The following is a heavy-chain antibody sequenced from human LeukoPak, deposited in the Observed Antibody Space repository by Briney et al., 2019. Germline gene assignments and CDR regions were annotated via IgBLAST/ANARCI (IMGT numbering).Heavy chain of an antibody. J-gene: IGHJ4*02. V-gene: IGHV3-15*01. CDR3: TTDHVYDILTGYYG. CDR1: EFTFSNAW. Sequence: NPGGSLRLSCAGSEFTFSNAWMSWVRQAPGKGLERVCRIYSKGDGGTIDYAAPVKDRFTISRDDSKNTLYLQMNSLKTEDTAVYYCTTDHVYDILTGYYGRGQGTLVTVSS. CDR2: IYSKGDGGTI. D-gene: IGHD3-9*01.